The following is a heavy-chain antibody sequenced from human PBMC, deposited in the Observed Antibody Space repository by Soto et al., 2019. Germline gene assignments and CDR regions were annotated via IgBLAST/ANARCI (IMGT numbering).Heavy chain of an antibody. Sequence: PSETLSLTCTVSGGSISSYYWSWIRQPPGKGLEWIGYIYYSGSTNYNPSLKSRVTISVDTSKNQFSLKLSSVTAADTAVYYCARSSYCWYYFDYWGQGTLVTVSS. V-gene: IGHV4-59*01. CDR2: IYYSGST. CDR3: ARSSYCWYYFDY. J-gene: IGHJ4*02. D-gene: IGHD5-18*01. CDR1: GGSISSYY.